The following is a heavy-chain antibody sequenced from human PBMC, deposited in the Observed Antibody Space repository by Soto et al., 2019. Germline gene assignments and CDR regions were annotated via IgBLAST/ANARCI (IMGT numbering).Heavy chain of an antibody. Sequence: SSETLSLTCTVSGGSISSSSYYWGWIRQPPGKGLEWIGSIYYSGSTYYNPSLKSRVTISVDTSKNQFSLKLSSVTAADTAVYYCGRDWVHERWIDPWGQGTLVTVSS. D-gene: IGHD1-1*01. CDR3: GRDWVHERWIDP. J-gene: IGHJ5*02. CDR2: IYYSGST. V-gene: IGHV4-39*02. CDR1: GGSISSSSYY.